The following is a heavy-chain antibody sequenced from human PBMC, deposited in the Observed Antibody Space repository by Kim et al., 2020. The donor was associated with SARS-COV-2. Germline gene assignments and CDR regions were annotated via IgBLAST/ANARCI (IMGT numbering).Heavy chain of an antibody. Sequence: DGGTTDYGAPVKGRFTISRDESKNTLYLQMNSLKTEDTAVYYCTTQRALGYWGQGTLVTVSS. CDR2: DGGTT. D-gene: IGHD3-16*01. CDR3: TTQRALGY. V-gene: IGHV3-15*01. J-gene: IGHJ4*02.